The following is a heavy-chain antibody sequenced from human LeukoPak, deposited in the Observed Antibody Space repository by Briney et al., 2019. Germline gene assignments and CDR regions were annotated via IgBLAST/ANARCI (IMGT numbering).Heavy chain of an antibody. J-gene: IGHJ6*03. V-gene: IGHV4-39*01. CDR1: GGSISSSSYY. CDR2: IYYSGST. Sequence: PSETLSLTCTVSGGSISSSSYYWGWIRQPPGKGLEWIGSIYYSGSTYYNPSLKSRVTISVDTSKNQFSLKLSSVTAADTAVYYCARTQVLLWFGELVDYYYYMDVWGKGTTVTISS. D-gene: IGHD3-10*01. CDR3: ARTQVLLWFGELVDYYYYMDV.